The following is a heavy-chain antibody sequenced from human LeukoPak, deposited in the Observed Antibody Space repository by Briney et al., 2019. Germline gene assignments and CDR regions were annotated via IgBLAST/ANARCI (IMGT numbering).Heavy chain of an antibody. Sequence: SETLSLTCTVSGGSISSYYWSWIRQPAGKGLEWIGHIYTSGSTNYNPSLKSRVTMSVDTSKNQFSLKLSSVTAADTAVYFCARGWRFHYGSGRSDAFDIWGQGTMVTVSS. CDR3: ARGWRFHYGSGRSDAFDI. D-gene: IGHD3-10*01. CDR2: IYTSGST. V-gene: IGHV4-4*07. J-gene: IGHJ3*02. CDR1: GGSISSYY.